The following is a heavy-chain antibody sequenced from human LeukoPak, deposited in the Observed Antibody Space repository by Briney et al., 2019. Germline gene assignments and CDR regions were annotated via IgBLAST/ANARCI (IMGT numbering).Heavy chain of an antibody. CDR2: IYYSGST. Sequence: PSETLSLTCTVSGGSISSSSYYWGWIRQPPGKGLEWIGSIYYSGSTYYNPSLKSRVTISVDTSKNQFSLKLSSVTAADTAVYYCARQSGYYYDILTGYYDYWGQGTLVTVSS. J-gene: IGHJ4*02. CDR3: ARQSGYYYDILTGYYDY. D-gene: IGHD3-9*01. CDR1: GGSISSSSYY. V-gene: IGHV4-39*01.